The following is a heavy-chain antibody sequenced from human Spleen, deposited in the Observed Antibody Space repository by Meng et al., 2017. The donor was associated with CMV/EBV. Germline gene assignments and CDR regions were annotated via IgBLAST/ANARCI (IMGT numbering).Heavy chain of an antibody. Sequence: ASVKVSCKASGYTFTSYGISWVRQAPGQGLEWMGWISASTGNTRFAQKFQGRVTMTTDTSTNTAYMELRSLRSDDTAVYYCAHSKAGGLYGMDVWGQGTTVTVSS. CDR3: AHSKAGGLYGMDV. J-gene: IGHJ6*02. CDR1: GYTFTSYG. D-gene: IGHD3-10*01. V-gene: IGHV1-18*01. CDR2: ISASTGNT.